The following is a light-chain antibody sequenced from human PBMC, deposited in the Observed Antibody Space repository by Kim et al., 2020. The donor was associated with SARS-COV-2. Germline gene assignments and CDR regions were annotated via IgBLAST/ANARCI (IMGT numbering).Light chain of an antibody. CDR2: TAS. CDR3: QQYQSNPPT. J-gene: IGKJ1*01. V-gene: IGKV1-5*03. CDR1: QSVSSW. Sequence: GDRVTITCRASQSVSSWLAWYQQKPGKAPKLLIHTASSLESGVPSRFSGSESGTEFTLTISSLQPDDLATYYCQQYQSNPPTFGQGTKVDI.